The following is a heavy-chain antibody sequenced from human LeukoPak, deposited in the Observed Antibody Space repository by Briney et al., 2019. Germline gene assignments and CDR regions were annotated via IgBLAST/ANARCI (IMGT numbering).Heavy chain of an antibody. J-gene: IGHJ6*02. CDR1: GFTFSSYG. CDR3: SASRPHYGDYYGLDV. Sequence: PGRSLRLSCAASGFTFSSYGMHWVRQAPGKGLEWVAVISYDGSHKYSADSVEGRFTISRDNSKNTLYLQMNSLRTEDTAVYFCSASRPHYGDYYGLDVWGHGTTVTVSS. CDR2: ISYDGSHK. V-gene: IGHV3-30*03. D-gene: IGHD4/OR15-4a*01.